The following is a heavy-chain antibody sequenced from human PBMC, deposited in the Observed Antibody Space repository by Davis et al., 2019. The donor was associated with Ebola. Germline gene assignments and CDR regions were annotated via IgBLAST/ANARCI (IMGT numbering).Heavy chain of an antibody. CDR1: GYSISSGYY. D-gene: IGHD1-1*01. V-gene: IGHV4-38-2*02. CDR3: ARVTARNWRNFDY. J-gene: IGHJ4*02. Sequence: SETLSLTCTVSGYSISSGYYWGWIRQPPGKGLERIGSIYHSGSTYYNPSLKSRVTISVDTSKNQFSLKLSSVTAADTAVYYCARVTARNWRNFDYWGQGTLVTVSS. CDR2: IYHSGST.